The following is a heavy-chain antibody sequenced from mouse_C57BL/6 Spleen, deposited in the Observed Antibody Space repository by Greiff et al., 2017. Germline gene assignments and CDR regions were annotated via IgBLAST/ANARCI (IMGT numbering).Heavy chain of an antibody. CDR3: AGVDLYYFDY. V-gene: IGHV3-6*01. CDR1: GYSITSGYY. J-gene: IGHJ2*01. Sequence: DVQLVESGPGLVKPSQSLSLTCSVTGYSITSGYYWNWIRQFPGNKLEWMGYISYDGSNNYNPSLKNRISITRDTSKNQFFLKLNSVTTEDTATYYCAGVDLYYFDYWGQGTTRTVSS. D-gene: IGHD1-1*02. CDR2: ISYDGSN.